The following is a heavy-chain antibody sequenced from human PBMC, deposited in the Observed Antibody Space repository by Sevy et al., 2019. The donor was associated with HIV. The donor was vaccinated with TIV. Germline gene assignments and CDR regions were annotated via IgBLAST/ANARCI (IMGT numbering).Heavy chain of an antibody. J-gene: IGHJ4*02. V-gene: IGHV3-33*01. CDR2: IWYDGSNK. CDR1: GFTFSSYG. Sequence: GGSLRLSCAASGFTFSSYGMHWVRQAPGKGLEWVAVIWYDGSNKYYADSVKGRFTISRDNSKNTLYLQMNSLRAEDTVVYYCARAGIVVAIPYFDYWGQGTLVTVSS. CDR3: ARAGIVVAIPYFDY. D-gene: IGHD3-22*01.